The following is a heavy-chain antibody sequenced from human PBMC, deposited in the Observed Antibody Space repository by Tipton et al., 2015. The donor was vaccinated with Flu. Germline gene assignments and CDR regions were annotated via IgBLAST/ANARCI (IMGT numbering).Heavy chain of an antibody. CDR2: INHSGST. Sequence: QLVQSGGGLIRPGGSLRLSCAVSGGSFSGYYWSWIRQPPGKGLEWIGEINHSGSTNYNPSLKSRVTISVDTSKNQFSLKLSSVTAADTAVYYCARGLGVVVAVAFDIWGPRDNDHRLF. V-gene: IGHV4-34*01. CDR1: GGSFSGYY. J-gene: IGHJ3*02. CDR3: ARGLGVVVAVAFDI. D-gene: IGHD2-15*01.